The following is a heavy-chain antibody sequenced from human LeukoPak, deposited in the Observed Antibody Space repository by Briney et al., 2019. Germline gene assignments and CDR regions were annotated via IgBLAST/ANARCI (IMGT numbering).Heavy chain of an antibody. CDR3: ARKTGTTGEAFDY. V-gene: IGHV1-24*01. Sequence: ASVKVSCKVSGYTLTELSMHWVRQAPGKGLEWMGGFDPEDGETIYAQKFQGRVTMTEDTSTDTAYMELNSLRAEDTAVYYCARKTGTTGEAFDYWGQGTQVTVSS. D-gene: IGHD1-1*01. CDR2: FDPEDGET. J-gene: IGHJ4*02. CDR1: GYTLTELS.